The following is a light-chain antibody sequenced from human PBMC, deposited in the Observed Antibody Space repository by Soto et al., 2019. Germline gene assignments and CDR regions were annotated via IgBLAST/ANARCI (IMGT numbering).Light chain of an antibody. J-gene: IGKJ1*01. V-gene: IGKV1-5*01. CDR2: DAS. Sequence: DIQMTHSPSTLSASVGDRVTITCRASQSISSWLAWYQQKPGKAPKLLIYDASSLQSGVPSRFSGSGSGTEFTLTISSLPPDDFATYYCQQYNSYSTFGQGTKVEIK. CDR3: QQYNSYST. CDR1: QSISSW.